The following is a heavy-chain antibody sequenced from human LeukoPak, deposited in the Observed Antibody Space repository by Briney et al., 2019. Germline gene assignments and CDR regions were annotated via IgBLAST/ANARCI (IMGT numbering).Heavy chain of an antibody. CDR1: GYTFTSYG. D-gene: IGHD3-22*01. CDR2: ISAYNGNT. CDR3: AVPTHSYYDSSGYYPTDYYYYGMDV. Sequence: ASVKVSCKASGYTFTSYGISWVRQAPGQGLEWMGWISAYNGNTNYAQKFQGRATITADESTSTAYMELSSLRSEDTAVYYCAVPTHSYYDSSGYYPTDYYYYGMDVWGQGTTVTVSS. J-gene: IGHJ6*02. V-gene: IGHV1-18*01.